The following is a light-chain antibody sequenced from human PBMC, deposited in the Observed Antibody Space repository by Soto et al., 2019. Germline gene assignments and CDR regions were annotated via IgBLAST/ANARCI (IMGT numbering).Light chain of an antibody. CDR2: TAS. V-gene: IGKV1-39*01. J-gene: IGKJ1*01. Sequence: DIQMTQSPSSLSASVGDGVTITCRAGQGIRDFLNWYQQKPGKAPKLLIYTASSLQSGVPSRFSGSGYGTDFTLTISSLQPEDFATDYCLQSFSTPWTFGQGTKVDIK. CDR3: LQSFSTPWT. CDR1: QGIRDF.